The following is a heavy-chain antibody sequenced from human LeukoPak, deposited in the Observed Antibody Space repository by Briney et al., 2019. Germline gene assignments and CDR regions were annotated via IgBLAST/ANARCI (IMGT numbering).Heavy chain of an antibody. CDR2: IHPEGNEK. CDR3: ARGDAFSGDH. Sequence: QPGGSLRLSCAVSGFTFSDFWMSWVRQAPGRGLEWVANIHPEGNEKYHVESVKGRFTISRDNAKTSLFLQMNGLRVEDTAVYYCARGDAFSGDHWGQGTLVTVSS. V-gene: IGHV3-7*04. J-gene: IGHJ4*02. CDR1: GFTFSDFW.